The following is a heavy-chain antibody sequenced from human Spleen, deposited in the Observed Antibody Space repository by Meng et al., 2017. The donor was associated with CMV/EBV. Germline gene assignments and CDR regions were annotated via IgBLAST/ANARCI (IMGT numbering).Heavy chain of an antibody. CDR2: IRYDGTKK. CDR3: ARVCDY. CDR1: GFTFSNYG. J-gene: IGHJ4*02. Sequence: GESLKISCAASGFTFSNYGLHWVRQAPGKGLEWVAFIRYDGTKKYYVDSVTGRFTVSRDNAKNSLYLQMNSLRVEDTAVYYCARVCDYWGQGSLVTVSS. V-gene: IGHV3-30*02.